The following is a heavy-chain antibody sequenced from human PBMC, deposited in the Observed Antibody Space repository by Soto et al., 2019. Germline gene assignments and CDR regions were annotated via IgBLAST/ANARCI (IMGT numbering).Heavy chain of an antibody. CDR3: ATDIVVVPAAIGYYYYGMDV. V-gene: IGHV3-23*01. D-gene: IGHD2-2*01. CDR2: ISGSGGST. Sequence: GGSLRLSCAASGFTFSSYAMSWVRQAPGKGLEWVSAISGSGGSTYYADSVKGRFTISRDNSENTLYLQMNSLRAEDTAVYYCATDIVVVPAAIGYYYYGMDVWGQGTTVTVSS. CDR1: GFTFSSYA. J-gene: IGHJ6*02.